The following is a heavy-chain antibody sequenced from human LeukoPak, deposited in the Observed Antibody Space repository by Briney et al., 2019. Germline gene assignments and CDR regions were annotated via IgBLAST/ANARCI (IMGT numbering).Heavy chain of an antibody. CDR3: ARSGYDYYYYYGMDV. D-gene: IGHD5-18*01. CDR2: ISSSSSYI. Sequence: GGSLRLSCADSGFTFSSYSMNWVRQAPGKGLEWVSSISSSSSYIYYADSVKGRFTISRDNAKNSLYLQMNSLRAEDTAVYYCARSGYDYYYYYGMDVWGQGTTVTVSS. V-gene: IGHV3-21*01. J-gene: IGHJ6*02. CDR1: GFTFSSYS.